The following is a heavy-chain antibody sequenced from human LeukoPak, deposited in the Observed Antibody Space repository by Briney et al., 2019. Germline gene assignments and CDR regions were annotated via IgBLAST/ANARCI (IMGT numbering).Heavy chain of an antibody. J-gene: IGHJ4*02. CDR1: GGSISSYY. CDR3: AKSISPYFQAGVFDY. D-gene: IGHD2/OR15-2a*01. Sequence: SETLSLTCTVSGGSISSYYWSWIRQPPGKGLEWIGEINHSGSTNYNPSLKSRVTISVDTSKNQFSLKLSSVTAEDTAVYYCAKSISPYFQAGVFDYWGQGTLVTVSS. CDR2: INHSGST. V-gene: IGHV4-34*01.